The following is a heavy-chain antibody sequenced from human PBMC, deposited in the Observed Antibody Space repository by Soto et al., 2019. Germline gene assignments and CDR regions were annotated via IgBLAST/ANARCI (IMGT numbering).Heavy chain of an antibody. CDR3: SRQASDFWSGKPQYYMDV. V-gene: IGHV3-73*01. D-gene: IGHD3-3*01. CDR2: IRSKPNNYAT. J-gene: IGHJ6*03. CDR1: GFTFSGSA. Sequence: GGSLRLSCAASGFTFSGSAMHWVRQASGKGLEWVGRIRSKPNNYATAYGASVKGRFTVSRDDSKNTAYLQMNSLNTEDTAVYYCSRQASDFWSGKPQYYMDVWGKGXTVTVSS.